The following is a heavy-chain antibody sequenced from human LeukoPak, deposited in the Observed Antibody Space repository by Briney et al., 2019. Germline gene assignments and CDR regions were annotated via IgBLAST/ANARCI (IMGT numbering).Heavy chain of an antibody. Sequence: GGSLRLSCAASGFTFGSYWMSWVRQAPGKGLEWVANIKQDGSEKYYVDSVKGRFTISRDNAKNSLYLQMNSLRAEDTAVYYCARDIYSSSWPYFYYYYMDVWGKGTTVTVSS. J-gene: IGHJ6*03. CDR2: IKQDGSEK. CDR3: ARDIYSSSWPYFYYYYMDV. D-gene: IGHD6-13*01. V-gene: IGHV3-7*01. CDR1: GFTFGSYW.